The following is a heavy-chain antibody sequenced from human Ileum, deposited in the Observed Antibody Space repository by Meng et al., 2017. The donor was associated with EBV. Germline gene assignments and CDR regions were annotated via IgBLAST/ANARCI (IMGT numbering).Heavy chain of an antibody. CDR3: ARTRGSAGAGADP. Sequence: QLESEESGPGPVKPSETLSFTCTVSGGSLSGYYWGWIRQPPGKGLVWIGYIYYSGNANYNPSLKSRLRLSVDTSKNQFSLNLDSVTAADTAVYYCARTRGSAGAGADPWGQGTLVTVSS. CDR1: GGSLSGYY. V-gene: IGHV4-59*13. J-gene: IGHJ5*02. CDR2: IYYSGNA. D-gene: IGHD6-19*01.